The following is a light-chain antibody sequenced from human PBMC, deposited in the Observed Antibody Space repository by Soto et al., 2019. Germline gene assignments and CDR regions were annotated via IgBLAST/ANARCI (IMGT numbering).Light chain of an antibody. J-gene: IGKJ1*01. CDR2: DAS. V-gene: IGKV1-5*01. CDR1: QSIGRW. Sequence: DIQMTQSPSTLSAFVGDRVTITCRASQSIGRWLAWYQQKPGKAPKLLIYDASSLESGVPPRFSGSGSGTEFTLTISSLQPDDFATYYCQQYNTYSPERTFGQGTKVDIK. CDR3: QQYNTYSPERT.